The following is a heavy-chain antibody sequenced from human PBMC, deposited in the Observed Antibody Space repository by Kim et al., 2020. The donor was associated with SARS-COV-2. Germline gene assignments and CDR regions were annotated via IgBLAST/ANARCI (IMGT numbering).Heavy chain of an antibody. V-gene: IGHV1-2*02. Sequence: TNYAQKCQGRVTMTRDTSISTAYMELSRLRSDDTAMYYCAWKSIVGASDYWGQGTLVTVSP. CDR3: AWKSIVGASDY. CDR2: T. J-gene: IGHJ4*02. D-gene: IGHD1-26*01.